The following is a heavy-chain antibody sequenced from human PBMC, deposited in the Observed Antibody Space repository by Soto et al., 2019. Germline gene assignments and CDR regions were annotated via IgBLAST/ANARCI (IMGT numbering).Heavy chain of an antibody. CDR3: AKRRGAGGHFDY. CDR2: VSIGGST. V-gene: IGHV3-23*01. J-gene: IGHJ4*02. CDR1: GFTFSSYA. D-gene: IGHD2-15*01. Sequence: DVQLLESGGGLVQPEGSLRLSCAASGFTFSSYAMGWVRQGPGKGLEWVAVVSIGGSTHYADSVRGRFTISRDNSKNTLSLQMNSRTAEDKAVYFCAKRRGAGGHFDYWGQGALVTVSS.